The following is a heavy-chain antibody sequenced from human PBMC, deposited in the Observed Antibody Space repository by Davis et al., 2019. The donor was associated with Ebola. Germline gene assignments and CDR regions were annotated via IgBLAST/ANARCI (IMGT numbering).Heavy chain of an antibody. J-gene: IGHJ5*02. Sequence: GESLKISCAASGFPFSSYGFHWVRQAPGKGLEWVAFIRPDGSDKYYADSVKGRFTASRDNSRNTLYLQMNGLRPEDTAVYYCANWVLVGPTTWGQGTLVTVSS. CDR3: ANWVLVGPTT. CDR1: GFPFSSYG. CDR2: IRPDGSDK. V-gene: IGHV3-30*02. D-gene: IGHD1-26*01.